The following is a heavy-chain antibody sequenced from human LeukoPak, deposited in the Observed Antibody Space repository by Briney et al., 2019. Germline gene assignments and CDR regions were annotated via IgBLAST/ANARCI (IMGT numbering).Heavy chain of an antibody. V-gene: IGHV4-59*01. J-gene: IGHJ3*02. CDR3: ARDGDFGYPFDI. D-gene: IGHD2-21*02. CDR2: IYYSGST. CDR1: GVSISIFY. Sequence: PSETLSLTCTVSGVSISIFYWSWIRQPPRKGLGWIGYIYYSGSTNYNPSLKSRVTISVDTSKNQFSLKLSSVTAADTAVYYCARDGDFGYPFDIWGQGTMVTVSS.